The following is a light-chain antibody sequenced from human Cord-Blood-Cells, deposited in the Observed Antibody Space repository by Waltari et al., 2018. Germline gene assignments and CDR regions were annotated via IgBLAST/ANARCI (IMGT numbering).Light chain of an antibody. Sequence: DVVMLQSLLSPPVTAVLPAPIPCRSRQLPLPRNGYNYLDCYLQTPGQSPKLLIYLGSNRASGVPDRFSGSGSGTDFTLKISRVEAEDVGVYYCMQALQTTWTFGQRTKVEIK. CDR3: MQALQTTWT. CDR1: QLPLPRNGYNY. V-gene: IGKV2-28*01. CDR2: LGS. J-gene: IGKJ1*01.